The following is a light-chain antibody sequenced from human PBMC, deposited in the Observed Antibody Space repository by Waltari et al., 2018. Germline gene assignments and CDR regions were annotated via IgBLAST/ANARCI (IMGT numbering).Light chain of an antibody. Sequence: DSQMTQSPSTLSASVGDRVTITCRASQSISSWLAWYQQKPGKAPKLLIYKASSLASGVPSRFSGSGSGTEFTLTISSLQPDDFATYYCQQYNSYSLYTFGQGTKLEIK. J-gene: IGKJ2*01. CDR2: KAS. CDR1: QSISSW. V-gene: IGKV1-5*03. CDR3: QQYNSYSLYT.